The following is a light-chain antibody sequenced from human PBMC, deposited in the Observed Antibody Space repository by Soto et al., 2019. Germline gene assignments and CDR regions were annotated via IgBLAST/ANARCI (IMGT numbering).Light chain of an antibody. V-gene: IGLV2-8*01. CDR1: KNDIGVYDF. CDR3: MFYAGSNTYV. Sequence: QAALTQPPSASGCPVQSVTISCTGTKNDIGVYDFFSGYQHHPGKAPRLIIYEGVQRPSGVPYRFSVSKFGNTASLPVVGIQAAEEAAYFCMFYAGSNTYVFGIGTKVTVL. CDR2: EGV. J-gene: IGLJ1*01.